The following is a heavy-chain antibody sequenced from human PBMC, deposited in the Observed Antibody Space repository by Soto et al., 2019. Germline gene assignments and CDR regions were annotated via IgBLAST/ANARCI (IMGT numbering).Heavy chain of an antibody. D-gene: IGHD5-12*01. J-gene: IGHJ6*02. Sequence: EVQLVESGGGLVQPGGSLRLSCVVSGFTVSSNYMSWVRQAPGKGLEWVSFIYSDGSTYYADSVKGRFTLSRLSSKNTLYLQMNSLRAEDTALYYCARVDRCGYSGYDPPPYYYYGMDLWGQGTTVTVSS. V-gene: IGHV3-53*04. CDR2: IYSDGST. CDR1: GFTVSSNY. CDR3: ARVDRCGYSGYDPPPYYYYGMDL.